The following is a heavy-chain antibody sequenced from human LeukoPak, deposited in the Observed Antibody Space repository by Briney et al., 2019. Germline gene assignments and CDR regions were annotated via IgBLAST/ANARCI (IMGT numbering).Heavy chain of an antibody. V-gene: IGHV4-59*01. Sequence: SETLSLTCTVSGGSISSYYWSWIRQPPGKGLEWIGYIYHSGSTNYNPSLKSRVTISVDTSKNQFSLKLSSVTAADTAVYYCAREPGSGWYAWGQGTLVTVSS. CDR1: GGSISSYY. J-gene: IGHJ4*02. CDR2: IYHSGST. CDR3: AREPGSGWYA. D-gene: IGHD6-19*01.